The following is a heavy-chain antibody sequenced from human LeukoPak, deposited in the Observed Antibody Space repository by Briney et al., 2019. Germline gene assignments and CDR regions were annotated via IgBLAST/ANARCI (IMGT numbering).Heavy chain of an antibody. D-gene: IGHD5-18*01. CDR3: ARIQLWPDHDAFDI. CDR2: ISYDGSNK. V-gene: IGHV3-30-3*01. J-gene: IGHJ3*02. Sequence: PGRSLRLSCAASGFTFSSYAMHWVRQAPGKGLEWVAVISYDGSNKYYADSVKGRFTISRDNSKNTLYLQMNNLRAEDTAVYYCARIQLWPDHDAFDIWGQGTMVTVSS. CDR1: GFTFSSYA.